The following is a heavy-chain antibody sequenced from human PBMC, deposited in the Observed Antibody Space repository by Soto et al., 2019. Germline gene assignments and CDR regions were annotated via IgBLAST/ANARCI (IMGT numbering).Heavy chain of an antibody. D-gene: IGHD3-9*01. CDR2: INAGNGNT. J-gene: IGHJ4*02. V-gene: IGHV1-3*01. CDR3: ARNLMDYDIVTRSYMAYLFDS. Sequence: GASVNVSCKASGYTFTSYAMHWVRQAPGQRLEWMGWINAGNGNTKYSQKFQGRVTITRDTSASTAYMELSSLRSEDTAVYYCARNLMDYDIVTRSYMAYLFDSWGQGPLVTVSP. CDR1: GYTFTSYA.